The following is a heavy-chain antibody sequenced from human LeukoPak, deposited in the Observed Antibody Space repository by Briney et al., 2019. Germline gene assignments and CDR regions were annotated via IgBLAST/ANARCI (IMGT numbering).Heavy chain of an antibody. CDR3: ARGDTTVTMNY. D-gene: IGHD4-17*01. V-gene: IGHV1-69*04. J-gene: IGHJ4*02. CDR1: GGTFSSYA. Sequence: AAVKVSCKASGGTFSSYAISWVRQAPGQGVEWMGRIIPILGIANYAQKFQGRVTITADKSTSTAYMELSSLRSEDTAVYYCARGDTTVTMNYWGQGTLVTVSS. CDR2: IIPILGIA.